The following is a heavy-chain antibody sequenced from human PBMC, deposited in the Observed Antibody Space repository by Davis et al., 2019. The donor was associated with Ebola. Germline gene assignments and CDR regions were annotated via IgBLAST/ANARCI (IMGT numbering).Heavy chain of an antibody. CDR2: MNPNSGNT. D-gene: IGHD2-15*01. V-gene: IGHV1-8*01. J-gene: IGHJ5*02. Sequence: ASVKVSCKASGYTFTSYDINWVRQATGQGLEWMGWMNPNSGNTGYAQKFQGRVTMTRNTSISTAYMELSSLRSEDTAVYYCARWDCSGGSCYTAPNWFDPWGQGTLVTVSS. CDR3: ARWDCSGGSCYTAPNWFDP. CDR1: GYTFTSYD.